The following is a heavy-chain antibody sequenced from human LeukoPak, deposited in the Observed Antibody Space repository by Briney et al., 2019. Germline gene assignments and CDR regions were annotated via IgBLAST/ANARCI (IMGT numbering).Heavy chain of an antibody. V-gene: IGHV3-74*01. CDR2: ICPGGTIT. Sequence: GGSLRLSCTASGFTFSNYCMHWVRQTPGRGLIWVSRICPGGTITNYADSVKGRFTISRDDAKNMMFLQMNSLRADDTAVYYCVRDFRSADYWGQGSLVTVSS. CDR1: GFTFSNYC. CDR3: VRDFRSADY. J-gene: IGHJ4*02.